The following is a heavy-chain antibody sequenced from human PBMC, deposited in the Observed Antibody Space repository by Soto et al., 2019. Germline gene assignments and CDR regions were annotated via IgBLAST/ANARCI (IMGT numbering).Heavy chain of an antibody. Sequence: GGYVRICCAASGVSSSNAWLYWVGQAPGKGLEWVGRIKSKTDGGTTDYAAPVKGRFTISRDDSKNTLYLQMNSLKTEDTAVYYCTTDAMIVVELDAFDIWGQGT. J-gene: IGHJ3*02. V-gene: IGHV3-15*07. D-gene: IGHD3-22*01. CDR3: TTDAMIVVELDAFDI. CDR1: GVSSSNAW. CDR2: IKSKTDGGTT.